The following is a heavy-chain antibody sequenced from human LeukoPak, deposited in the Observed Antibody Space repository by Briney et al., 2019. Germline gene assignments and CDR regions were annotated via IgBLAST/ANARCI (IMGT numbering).Heavy chain of an antibody. CDR1: GFTFSSYA. CDR2: IKQDGSEK. D-gene: IGHD6-13*01. J-gene: IGHJ6*02. CDR3: ARDQDSSSWVYYYYYGMDV. Sequence: GGSLRLSRAASGFTFSSYAMSWVRQAPGKGLEWVANIKQDGSEKYYVDSVKGRFTISRDNAKNSLYLQMNSLRAEDTAVYYCARDQDSSSWVYYYYYGMDVWGQGTTVTVSS. V-gene: IGHV3-7*01.